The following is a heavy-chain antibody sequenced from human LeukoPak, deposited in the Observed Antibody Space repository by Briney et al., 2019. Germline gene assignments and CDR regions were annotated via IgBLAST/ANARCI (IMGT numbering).Heavy chain of an antibody. D-gene: IGHD3-22*01. J-gene: IGHJ4*02. CDR3: ARVGAYYYDSSGYYLGY. Sequence: SETLSLTCAVYGGSFSGYYWSWIRQPPGKGLEWIGEINHSGSTNYNPSLKSRVTISVDTSKNQFSLKLSSVTAADTAVYYCARVGAYYYDSSGYYLGYWGQGTLVTVSS. V-gene: IGHV4-34*01. CDR1: GGSFSGYY. CDR2: INHSGST.